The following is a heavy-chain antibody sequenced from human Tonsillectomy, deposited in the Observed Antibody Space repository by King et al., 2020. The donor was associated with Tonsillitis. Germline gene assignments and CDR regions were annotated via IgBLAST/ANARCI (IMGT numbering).Heavy chain of an antibody. Sequence: VQLVESGGGLVKPGGSLRLSCAASGFTFSNAWMTWVRQAPGKGLEVVGRIKSKGNGGTADYAAPLKGRFSISRDDSKNTLYLQMNSLKTEDTAVYYCSTYLHMGELSYDSWGQGTRVTVSS. V-gene: IGHV3-15*05. CDR3: STYLHMGELSYDS. J-gene: IGHJ4*02. D-gene: IGHD3-16*02. CDR1: GFTFSNAW. CDR2: IKSKGNGGTA.